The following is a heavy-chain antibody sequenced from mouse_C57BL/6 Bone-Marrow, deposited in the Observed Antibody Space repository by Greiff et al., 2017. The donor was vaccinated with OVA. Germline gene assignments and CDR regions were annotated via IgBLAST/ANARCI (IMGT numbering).Heavy chain of an antibody. CDR1: GYTFTSYW. CDR2: IDPSDSYT. CDR3: ARAVGVFAY. V-gene: IGHV1-50*01. Sequence: VQLQQPGAELVKPGASVKLSCKASGYTFTSYWMQWVKQRPGQGLEWIGEIDPSDSYTNYNHKFKGKATLTVDTSSSTAYMQLSSLSSEDSAVYYCARAVGVFAYWGHGPLVTVSA. J-gene: IGHJ3*01.